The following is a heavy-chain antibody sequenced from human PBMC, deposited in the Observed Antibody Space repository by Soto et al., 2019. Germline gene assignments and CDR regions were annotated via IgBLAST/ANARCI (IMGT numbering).Heavy chain of an antibody. CDR2: IKEDGSEK. CDR3: SRDVVVGAKALNY. D-gene: IGHD2-15*01. V-gene: IGHV3-7*01. Sequence: GGSLRLSCAASGFTFSNYWMTWVRQAPGKGLEWVANIKEDGSEKHYVDSVKGRFTISRDNAKNSLYLQMNSLRVEDTAVYFCSRDVVVGAKALNYWGQGALVTVST. J-gene: IGHJ4*02. CDR1: GFTFSNYW.